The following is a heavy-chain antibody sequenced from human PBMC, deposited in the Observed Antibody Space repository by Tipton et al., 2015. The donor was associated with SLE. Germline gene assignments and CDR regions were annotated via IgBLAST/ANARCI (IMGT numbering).Heavy chain of an antibody. CDR3: ARDGRLNWFDP. J-gene: IGHJ5*02. CDR1: GYSISSGYY. V-gene: IGHV4-38-2*02. CDR2: IYHSGST. Sequence: LRLSCTVSGYSISSGYYWGWIRQPPGKGLEWIGSIYHSGSTYYNPSLKSRVTISVDTSKNQFSLKLSSVTAADTAVHYCARDGRLNWFDPWGQGTLVTVSS.